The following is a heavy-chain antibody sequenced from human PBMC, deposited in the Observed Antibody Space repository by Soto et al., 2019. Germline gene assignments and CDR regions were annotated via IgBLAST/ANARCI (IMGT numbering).Heavy chain of an antibody. J-gene: IGHJ4*02. D-gene: IGHD5-12*01. CDR3: ASGEVDSRYYFDY. Sequence: EAQLVESGGGLVQPGGSLRLSCAASGLTFDTYWMHWVRQAPGKGLVWVSRINSDGSSASYADSVKGRFTISRDNAENTLYLQINSLRAEDTAVYYCASGEVDSRYYFDYWGQGTLVTVSS. V-gene: IGHV3-74*01. CDR2: INSDGSSA. CDR1: GLTFDTYW.